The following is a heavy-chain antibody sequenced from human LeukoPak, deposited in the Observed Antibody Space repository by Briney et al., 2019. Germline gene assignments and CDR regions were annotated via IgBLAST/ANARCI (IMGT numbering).Heavy chain of an antibody. CDR2: INHSGST. CDR3: ASGGSSPTMATIESAFDY. J-gene: IGHJ4*02. V-gene: IGHV4-34*01. D-gene: IGHD5-12*01. Sequence: SETLSLSCAVYGGSFSGYYWSWIRQPPGKGLEWIGEINHSGSTNYNPSLKSRVTISVDTSKNQFSLKLSSVTAADTAVYYCASGGSSPTMATIESAFDYWGQGTLVTVSS. CDR1: GGSFSGYY.